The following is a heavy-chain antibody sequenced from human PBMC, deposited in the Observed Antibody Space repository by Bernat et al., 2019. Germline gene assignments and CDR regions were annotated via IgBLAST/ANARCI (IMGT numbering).Heavy chain of an antibody. Sequence: EVQLLESGGGLVQPGGSLRLSCAASGFTFSSYAMSWVRQAPGKGLEWVSAISGSGGSTYYADSVKGRFTISRDNSKNTLYLQMNCLRAEDTAVYYCASHSGSYHSYYFDYWGQGTLVTVSS. CDR2: ISGSGGST. CDR1: GFTFSSYA. D-gene: IGHD1-26*01. CDR3: ASHSGSYHSYYFDY. J-gene: IGHJ4*02. V-gene: IGHV3-23*01.